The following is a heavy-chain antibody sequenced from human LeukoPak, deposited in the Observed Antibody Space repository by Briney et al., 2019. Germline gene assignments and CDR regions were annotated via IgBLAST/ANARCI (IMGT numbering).Heavy chain of an antibody. CDR2: INDSGTT. CDR1: GGSFTDYN. V-gene: IGHV4-34*01. J-gene: IGHJ4*02. CDR3: ARGLDLEGLDY. D-gene: IGHD1-1*01. Sequence: PSETLSLTCAVYGGSFTDYNWTWLRQSPEKGLEWIGEINDSGTTHYNPSLKSRVTISVDTAKHQFSLRIRSLTAADTAVYYCARGLDLEGLDYWGQGTLVTVFS.